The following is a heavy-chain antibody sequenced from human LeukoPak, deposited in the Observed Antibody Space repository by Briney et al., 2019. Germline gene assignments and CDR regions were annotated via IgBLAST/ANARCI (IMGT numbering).Heavy chain of an antibody. J-gene: IGHJ3*02. D-gene: IGHD6-19*01. CDR3: ASSRSGWYPHDAFDI. V-gene: IGHV5-51*01. CDR2: IYPGDSDT. CDR1: GYSFISYW. Sequence: GESLKISCKGSGYSFISYWIGWVRQMPGKGLEWMGIIYPGDSDTRYSPSFQGQVTISADKSISTAYLQWSSLRASDTAMYYCASSRSGWYPHDAFDIWGQGTMVTVSS.